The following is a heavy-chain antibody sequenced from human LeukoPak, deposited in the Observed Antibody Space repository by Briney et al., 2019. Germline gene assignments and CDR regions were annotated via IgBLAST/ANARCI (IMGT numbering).Heavy chain of an antibody. CDR1: GGSISSYY. D-gene: IGHD2-15*01. V-gene: IGHV4-4*07. J-gene: IGHJ4*02. Sequence: ETLSLTCTVSGGSISSYYWSWIRQPAGKGLEWIGRIYTSGSTNYNPSLKSRVTMSVDTSKNQFSLKLSSVTAADTAVYYCARDSVVVGIGHYFDYWGQGTLVTVSS. CDR3: ARDSVVVGIGHYFDY. CDR2: IYTSGST.